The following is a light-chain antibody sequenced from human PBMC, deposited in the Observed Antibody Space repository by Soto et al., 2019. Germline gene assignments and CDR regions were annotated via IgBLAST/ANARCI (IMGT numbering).Light chain of an antibody. CDR3: SSYTISRTYV. V-gene: IGLV2-14*03. J-gene: IGLJ1*01. CDR1: NSDVGSYNY. CDR2: NVY. Sequence: QSVLTQPASVSGSPGQSITISCTGTNSDVGSYNYVSWHQQHPGKAPKLMIYNVYDRPSGISNRFSGSKSGNTASLTISGLQGEDDADYCCSSYTISRTYVFGPGPTATVL.